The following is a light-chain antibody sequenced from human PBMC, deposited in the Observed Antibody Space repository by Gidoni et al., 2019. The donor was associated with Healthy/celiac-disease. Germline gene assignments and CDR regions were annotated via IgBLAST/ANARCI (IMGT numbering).Light chain of an antibody. Sequence: DVQITQSPSSLSSPVRDRRTITCRASQSTTTYVNWYQQKPVKATKLMIYAASSLQSGVPSRCSGSGSWTDFTLTISSLQPEDFATYYCQQSYSTPVSFXQXTRLEIK. CDR1: QSTTTY. CDR3: QQSYSTPVS. CDR2: AAS. J-gene: IGKJ2*03. V-gene: IGKV1-39*01.